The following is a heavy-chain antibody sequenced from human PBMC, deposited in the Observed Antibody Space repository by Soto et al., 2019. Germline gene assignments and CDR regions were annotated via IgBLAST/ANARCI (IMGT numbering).Heavy chain of an antibody. D-gene: IGHD3-10*01. V-gene: IGHV1-18*01. CDR3: ARDISYGSGTAYGY. Sequence: QVQLVQSGAEVKKPGASVKVSCKASGYTFTNHGINWVRLAPGQGLEWMGWISTDNGGTNYAKSLQGRVTMTTDTSTSTAYMELRSLRSDDTAMYYCARDISYGSGTAYGYWGQGTLVTVSS. CDR2: ISTDNGGT. J-gene: IGHJ4*02. CDR1: GYTFTNHG.